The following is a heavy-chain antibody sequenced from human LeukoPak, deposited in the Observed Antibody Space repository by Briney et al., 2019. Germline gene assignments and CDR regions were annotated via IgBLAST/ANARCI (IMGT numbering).Heavy chain of an antibody. CDR2: IYIGGST. CDR1: GFTFSSHA. J-gene: IGHJ4*02. V-gene: IGHV3-66*01. CDR3: ASGQHNFDY. Sequence: GGSLRLSCAASGFTFSSHAMSWVRQAPGKGLEWVSVIYIGGSTHYADSVKGRFTISRDNSKNTLYLQMNSLRAEDTAVYYCASGQHNFDYWGQGTLVTVSS.